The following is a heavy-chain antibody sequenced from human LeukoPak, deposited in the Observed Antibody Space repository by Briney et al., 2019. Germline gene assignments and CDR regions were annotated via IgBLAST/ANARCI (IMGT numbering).Heavy chain of an antibody. V-gene: IGHV3-7*05. J-gene: IGHJ4*02. Sequence: GGSLRLSCAVSGFTLSSYWMSWVRQAPGKGLEWVANINQDGSEKYYVDSLKGRFTISRDNAKNSLYLEMNSLRAEDTAVYYCARALVGDGSSAYWGQGTLVTVSS. CDR3: ARALVGDGSSAY. CDR2: INQDGSEK. D-gene: IGHD2-15*01. CDR1: GFTLSSYW.